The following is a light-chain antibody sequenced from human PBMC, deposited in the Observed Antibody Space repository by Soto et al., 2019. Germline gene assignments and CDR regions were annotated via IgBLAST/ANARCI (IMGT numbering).Light chain of an antibody. J-gene: IGLJ2*01. V-gene: IGLV2-8*01. CDR3: GSYAPNNRFVV. CDR1: SADVGGYDY. Sequence: QSALTQPPSASGSPGQSVTISCTGTSADVGGYDYVSWYQQVPGKAPKLIIYEVNKRPSGVPGRFSGSKSGITASLTVSGLQIEDEAIYYCGSYAPNNRFVVFGGGTQLTVL. CDR2: EVN.